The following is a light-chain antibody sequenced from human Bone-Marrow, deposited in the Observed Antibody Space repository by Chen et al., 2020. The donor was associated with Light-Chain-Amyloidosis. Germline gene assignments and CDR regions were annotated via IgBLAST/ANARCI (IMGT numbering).Light chain of an antibody. J-gene: IGLJ2*01. CDR2: RDT. CDR1: DLPTKY. CDR3: QSTDSSGTYEVI. Sequence: SYELTQPPSVSFSPGQTARYTCSGDDLPTKYAYWYQQKPGQAPVLVIHRDTERPSGISERFSGSSSGTTATLTISGVQAEDEADYHCQSTDSSGTYEVIFGGGTKLTVL. V-gene: IGLV3-25*03.